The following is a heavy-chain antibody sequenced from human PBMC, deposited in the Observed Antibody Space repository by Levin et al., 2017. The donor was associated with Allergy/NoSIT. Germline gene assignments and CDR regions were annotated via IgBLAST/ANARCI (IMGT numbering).Heavy chain of an antibody. V-gene: IGHV1-69*01. CDR3: ARGTTETASLYYYGMDV. D-gene: IGHD4-17*01. Sequence: KISCKASGSTFNSYAFSWVRQAPGQGLEWMGGIRPDFGTANYPQKFQGRVTITAVESTSTAYMELSSLRSDDTAVYYCARGTTETASLYYYGMDVWGQGTTVTVSS. CDR2: IRPDFGTA. CDR1: GSTFNSYA. J-gene: IGHJ6*02.